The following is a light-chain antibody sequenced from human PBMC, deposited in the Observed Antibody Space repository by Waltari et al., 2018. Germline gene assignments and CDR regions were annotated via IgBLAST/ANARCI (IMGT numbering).Light chain of an antibody. V-gene: IGLV2-14*03. CDR1: SSHVGSYQY. CDR3: TSYTSRSTWV. J-gene: IGLJ3*02. Sequence: QSALTQPASVSGSPGQSIAISCIGTSSHVGSYQYFSWYQQFPGKAPKLMIYEVSNRPSGVSDRFSGSKSGNTASLTISGLQAEDEADYYCTSYTSRSTWVFGGGTKVTVL. CDR2: EVS.